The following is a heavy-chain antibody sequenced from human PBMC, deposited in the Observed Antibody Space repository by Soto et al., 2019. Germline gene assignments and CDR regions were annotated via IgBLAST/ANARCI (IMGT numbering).Heavy chain of an antibody. Sequence: PGGSLRLSCAASGFTFSSYEMNWVRQAPGKGLEWRSYISKSASIIYYADSVKGRFTISRDNAKNSLYLQMNSLRAEDTAVYYCGGYTGEPYYCSMDVWGQGTTVTGSS. CDR1: GFTFSSYE. V-gene: IGHV3-48*03. CDR3: GGYTGEPYYCSMDV. J-gene: IGHJ6*02. CDR2: ISKSASII. D-gene: IGHD2-2*02.